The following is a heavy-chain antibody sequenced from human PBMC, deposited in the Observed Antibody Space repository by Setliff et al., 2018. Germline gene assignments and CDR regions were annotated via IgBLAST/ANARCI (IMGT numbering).Heavy chain of an antibody. CDR3: AGRPQNTPMGPCDY. Sequence: SETLSLTCTVSGDSISSRRNYWGWFRQAPGKGLEWIGYRHDNGERDYNPSLGSRVTISVDTSKNQFSLMLTSVTAADTAIYYCAGRPQNTPMGPCDYWGQGTLVTVSS. CDR2: RHDNGER. CDR1: GDSISSRRNY. J-gene: IGHJ4*02. D-gene: IGHD5-18*01. V-gene: IGHV4-61*01.